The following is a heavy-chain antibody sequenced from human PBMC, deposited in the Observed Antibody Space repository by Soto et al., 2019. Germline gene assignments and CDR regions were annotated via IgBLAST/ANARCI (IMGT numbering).Heavy chain of an antibody. J-gene: IGHJ4*02. V-gene: IGHV3-23*01. CDR2: ISGGGGST. D-gene: IGHD6-6*01. Sequence: GGSLRLSCAASGFTFSSYAMSWVRQAPGKGLEWVSAISGGGGSTYYADSVKGRFTISRDNSKNTLYLQMNSLRAEDTAVYYWAKVSIAARRVDYFDYWGQGTLVTVSS. CDR3: AKVSIAARRVDYFDY. CDR1: GFTFSSYA.